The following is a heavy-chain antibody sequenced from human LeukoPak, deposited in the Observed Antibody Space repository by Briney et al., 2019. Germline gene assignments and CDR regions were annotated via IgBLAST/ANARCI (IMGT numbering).Heavy chain of an antibody. Sequence: PGGSLRLSCTASGFTFSSYAMSWVRQAPGKGLEWVSAISGSGGSTFYADSVKGRFTISRDNSKNTLYLQMNSLRAEDTAVFYFLPLPPPPSSSYWGQGTLVTVSS. CDR3: LPLPPPPSSSY. CDR1: GFTFSSYA. J-gene: IGHJ4*02. CDR2: ISGSGGST. D-gene: IGHD2-2*01. V-gene: IGHV3-23*01.